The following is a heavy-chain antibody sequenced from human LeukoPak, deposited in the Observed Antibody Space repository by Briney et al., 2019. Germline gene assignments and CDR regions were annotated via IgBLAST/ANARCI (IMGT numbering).Heavy chain of an antibody. CDR1: GGSISSSSYY. J-gene: IGHJ3*02. Sequence: KPSETLSLTCTVSGGSISSSSYYWGWIRQPPGKGLEWIGSIYYSGSTYYNPSLKSRVTISVDTSKNQFSLKLSSVTAADTAVYYCARLLMIVVVTGGMGSFDIWGQGTMVTVSS. CDR3: ARLLMIVVVTGGMGSFDI. CDR2: IYYSGST. V-gene: IGHV4-39*01. D-gene: IGHD3-22*01.